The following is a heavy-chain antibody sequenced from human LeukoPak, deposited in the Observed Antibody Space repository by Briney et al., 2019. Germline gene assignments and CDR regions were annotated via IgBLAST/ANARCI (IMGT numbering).Heavy chain of an antibody. CDR1: KFTFSSFS. CDR3: ARDFIYGAGEEAFDI. CDR2: VKQDGSER. V-gene: IGHV3-7*01. J-gene: IGHJ3*02. Sequence: GGSLRLSCAASKFTFSSFSMSWVRQAPGKGLEWVANVKQDGSERIHVDSMKGRFTISRDNARSTIYLQMNSLRVEDTAVYYCARDFIYGAGEEAFDIWGQGTMLIVSS. D-gene: IGHD3-10*01.